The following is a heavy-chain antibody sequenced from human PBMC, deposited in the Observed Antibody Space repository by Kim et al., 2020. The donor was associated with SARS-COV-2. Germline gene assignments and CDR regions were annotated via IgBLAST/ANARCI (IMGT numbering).Heavy chain of an antibody. V-gene: IGHV1-2*02. D-gene: IGHD3-16*01. CDR3: ARAEEGD. J-gene: IGHJ4*02. CDR2: INPKTGGT. Sequence: ASVKVSCKASGYTFTGQYMHWVRQAPGQGLEWMGWINPKTGGTNYAQKFQGRVTMTRDTSITTAYMELSSLRSYDTAIYFCARAEEGDWGQGTLVTVSS. CDR1: GYTFTGQY.